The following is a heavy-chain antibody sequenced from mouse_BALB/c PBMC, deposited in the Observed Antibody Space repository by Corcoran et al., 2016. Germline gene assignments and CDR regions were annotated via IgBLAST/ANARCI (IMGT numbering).Heavy chain of an antibody. CDR1: GFNIKDTY. V-gene: IGHV14-3*02. J-gene: IGHJ1*01. D-gene: IGHD4-1*01. Sequence: EVHLQQSGAELVKPGASGKLSCTAAGFNIKDTYMHWVKQRPEQGLEWIGRIDPANGNTKYDPKFQGKATITADTSSNTAYLQLSSLTSEDTAVYYCANWDWYFDVWGAGTTVTVSS. CDR2: IDPANGNT. CDR3: ANWDWYFDV.